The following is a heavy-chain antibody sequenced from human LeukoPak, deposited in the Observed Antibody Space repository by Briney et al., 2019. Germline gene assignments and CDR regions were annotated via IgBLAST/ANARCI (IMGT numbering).Heavy chain of an antibody. J-gene: IGHJ4*02. CDR2: IYPDDSDT. Sequence: GESLKISCKGSENSFTNYWIGWVRQMPGKGLEWMGIIYPDDSDTRYSPSFQGQVTISADKSISTAYLQWSSLKASDTAMYYCARQSSGYFSTMGYWGQGTLVTVSS. CDR1: ENSFTNYW. D-gene: IGHD3-22*01. V-gene: IGHV5-51*01. CDR3: ARQSSGYFSTMGY.